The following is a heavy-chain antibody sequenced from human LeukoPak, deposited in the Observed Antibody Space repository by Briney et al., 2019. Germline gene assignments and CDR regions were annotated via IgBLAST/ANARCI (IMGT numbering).Heavy chain of an antibody. Sequence: GGSLRLSCLASGFTFRHYAMSWVRQTPGKGLEWVSGLSSTGETTYYSASVKGRFTISRDNSKNTVYLQMNSLRAEDTALYYCARGLYYYDSSYFDYWGQGTLVTVSS. J-gene: IGHJ4*02. D-gene: IGHD3-22*01. CDR2: LSSTGETT. CDR1: GFTFRHYA. V-gene: IGHV3-23*01. CDR3: ARGLYYYDSSYFDY.